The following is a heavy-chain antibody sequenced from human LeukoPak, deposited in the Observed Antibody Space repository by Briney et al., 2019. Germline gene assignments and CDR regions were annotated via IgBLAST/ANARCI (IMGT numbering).Heavy chain of an antibody. V-gene: IGHV1-18*01. Sequence: GASVKVSCKASGYTFTSYGISWVRQAPGQGLEWMGWISAYNGNTNYAQKLQGRATMTTDTSTSTAYMELRSLRSDDTAVYYCARADAYDYVWGSYRYNPHWFDPWGQGTLVTVSS. J-gene: IGHJ5*02. CDR2: ISAYNGNT. CDR1: GYTFTSYG. D-gene: IGHD3-16*02. CDR3: ARADAYDYVWGSYRYNPHWFDP.